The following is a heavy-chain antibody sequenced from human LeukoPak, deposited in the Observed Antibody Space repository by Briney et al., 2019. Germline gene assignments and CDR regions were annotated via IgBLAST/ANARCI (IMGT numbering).Heavy chain of an antibody. CDR2: IYYSGST. Sequence: PSETLSLTCTVSGGSINSYYWSWIRQPPGKVLEWIGYIYYSGSTIYNPSLKSRVTISVDTSKDQFSLKLSSVTAADTAVYYCARGSFDFDYWGQGTLVTVSS. CDR1: GGSINSYY. CDR3: ARGSFDFDY. J-gene: IGHJ4*02. D-gene: IGHD6-19*01. V-gene: IGHV4-59*01.